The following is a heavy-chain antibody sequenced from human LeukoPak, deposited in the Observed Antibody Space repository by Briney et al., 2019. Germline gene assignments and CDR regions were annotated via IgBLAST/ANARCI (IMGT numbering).Heavy chain of an antibody. V-gene: IGHV3-11*06. CDR1: GFTFSDYY. Sequence: GGSLRLSCAASGFTFSDYYMSWIRQAPGKGLEWVSYISSSSSYTNYADSAKGRFTISRDNAKNSLYLQMNSLRAEDTAVYYCARDPRGAAQDYWGQGTLVTVSS. J-gene: IGHJ4*02. CDR2: ISSSSSYT. D-gene: IGHD1-26*01. CDR3: ARDPRGAAQDY.